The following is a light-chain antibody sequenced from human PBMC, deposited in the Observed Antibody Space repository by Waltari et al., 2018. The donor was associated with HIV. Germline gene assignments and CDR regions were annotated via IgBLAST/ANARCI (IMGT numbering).Light chain of an antibody. CDR1: KLEDKY. CDR3: QAWDGSNGV. CDR2: KDR. J-gene: IGLJ3*02. Sequence: SYELTQPPSVSVSPGQTASITCSGDKLEDKYVCWYQQKPGQSPGLVLYKDRERPSGIPQRFSGSNSGNTATLTISGTQATDEADYFCQAWDGSNGVFGRGTKLTVL. V-gene: IGLV3-1*01.